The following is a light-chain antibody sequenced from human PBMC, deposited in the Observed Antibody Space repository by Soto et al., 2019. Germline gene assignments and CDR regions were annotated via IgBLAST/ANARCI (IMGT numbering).Light chain of an antibody. CDR2: DAS. CDR1: QSISVS. J-gene: IGKJ1*01. CDR3: QQYDKYST. V-gene: IGKV1-5*01. Sequence: DIQMTQSPSTLSASVGDRVTITCRASQSISVSLAWYQQKPGKAPNLLIYDASTLQGGVPSRFSGSGSGTEFALTVTSLQPEDFATYFCQQYDKYSTFGHGTKVDI.